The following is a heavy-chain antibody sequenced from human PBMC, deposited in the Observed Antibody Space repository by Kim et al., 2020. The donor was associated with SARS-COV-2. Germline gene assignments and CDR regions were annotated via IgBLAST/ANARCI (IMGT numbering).Heavy chain of an antibody. J-gene: IGHJ4*02. Sequence: GGSLRLSCAASGFTISTYSMNWVRQTPGKGLEWISYISSSSSTIYYADSVKGRFTISRDNAENSLYLQMNSLRDEDTAVYYCARPGYGSGSYGYWGQGTLVTVSS. CDR2: ISSSSSTI. CDR3: ARPGYGSGSYGY. CDR1: GFTISTYS. V-gene: IGHV3-48*02. D-gene: IGHD3-10*01.